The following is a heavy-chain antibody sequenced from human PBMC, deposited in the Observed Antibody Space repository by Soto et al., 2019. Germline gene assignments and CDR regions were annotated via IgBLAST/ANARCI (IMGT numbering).Heavy chain of an antibody. CDR1: GGSISSDKW. CDR2: IYRTGNT. D-gene: IGHD6-19*01. V-gene: IGHV4-4*02. Sequence: QVQLQESGPGLVKPSGTLSLTCAVSGGSISSDKWWSWVRQPPGKGLEWIGEIYRTGNTNYNPSLKSRVTISGDKSKNVFSLKLTSVTAADTAIYYCARGRMAVAGASFDYWGQGTLVTVSS. J-gene: IGHJ4*02. CDR3: ARGRMAVAGASFDY.